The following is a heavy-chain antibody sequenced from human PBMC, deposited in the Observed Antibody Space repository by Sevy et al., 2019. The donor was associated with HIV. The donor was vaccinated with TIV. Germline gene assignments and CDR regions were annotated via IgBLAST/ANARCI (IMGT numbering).Heavy chain of an antibody. Sequence: GGSLRLSCAASGFTVSSNYMSWVRQAPGKGLERVSVIYSGGSTYYADSVKGRFTISRDNSKNTLYLQMNSLRAEDTAVYYCARGPHMVRGVPMDVWGQGTTVTVSS. J-gene: IGHJ6*02. D-gene: IGHD3-10*01. V-gene: IGHV3-53*01. CDR2: IYSGGST. CDR1: GFTVSSNY. CDR3: ARGPHMVRGVPMDV.